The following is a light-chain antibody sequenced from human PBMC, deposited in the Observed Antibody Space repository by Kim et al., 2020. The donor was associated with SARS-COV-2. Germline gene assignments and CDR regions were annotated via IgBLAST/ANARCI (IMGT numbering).Light chain of an antibody. J-gene: IGKJ1*01. CDR2: SVS. CDR3: QQYYSWPRT. Sequence: VSPGERFTLNCRASQSFTTNLAWYQHKPGQAPRLLIYSVSTRASGISARFSGSGSGTEFTLTISSLQSEDFAIYYCQQYYSWPRTFGQGTKVDIK. V-gene: IGKV3-15*01. CDR1: QSFTTN.